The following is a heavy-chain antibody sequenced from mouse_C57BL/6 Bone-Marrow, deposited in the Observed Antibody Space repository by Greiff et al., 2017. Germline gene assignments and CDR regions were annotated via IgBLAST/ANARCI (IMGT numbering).Heavy chain of an antibody. D-gene: IGHD3-2*02. CDR1: GYTFTDYY. CDR3: ASGGDSSGPYFDY. CDR2: INPNNGGT. Sequence: EVQLQQSGPELVKPGASVKISCKASGYTFTDYYMNWVKQSPGKSLEWIGDINPNNGGTSYNQKFKGKATLTVDKSSSTAYMELRSLTSEDSAVYYGASGGDSSGPYFDYWGQGTTLTVSS. J-gene: IGHJ2*01. V-gene: IGHV1-26*01.